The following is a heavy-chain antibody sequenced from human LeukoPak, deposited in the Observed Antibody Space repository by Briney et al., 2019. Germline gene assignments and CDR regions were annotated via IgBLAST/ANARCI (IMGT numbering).Heavy chain of an antibody. CDR1: GFTFSSYG. CDR2: ISYDGSNK. D-gene: IGHD2-21*02. V-gene: IGHV3-30*03. J-gene: IGHJ4*02. CDR3: ARFAYCGGHCWYYFDY. Sequence: GGSLRLSCAASGFTFSSYGMHWVRQAPGKGLEWVAVISYDGSNKYYADSVKGRFTISRDNSKNTLYLQMNSLRAEDTAVYYCARFAYCGGHCWYYFDYWGQGTLVTVSS.